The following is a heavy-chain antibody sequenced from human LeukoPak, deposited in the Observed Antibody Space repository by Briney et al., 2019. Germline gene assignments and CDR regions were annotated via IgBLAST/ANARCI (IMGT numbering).Heavy chain of an antibody. CDR3: ARTGYTGYDFDY. CDR2: IYYSGIN. V-gene: IGHV4-39*01. J-gene: IGHJ4*02. CDR1: GGSITSNYD. Sequence: SETLSLTCTVSGGSITSNYDWGWIRQPPGKGLEWIGNIYYSGINYHNPSLKSRVTMSVDTAKNPLSLKLSSVTAAHTAVYYCARTGYTGYDFDYWGQGTLVTVSS. D-gene: IGHD5-12*01.